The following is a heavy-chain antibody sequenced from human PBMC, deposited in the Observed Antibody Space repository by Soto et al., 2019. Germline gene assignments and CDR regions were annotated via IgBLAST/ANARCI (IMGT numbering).Heavy chain of an antibody. D-gene: IGHD3-16*01. Sequence: EVQLLESGGGLVQPGGSLRLSCAASGFTFSSYAMSWVRQAPGKGLEWVSAISGSAGSTYYADSVKGRFTISRDNSKNTLYLQMNSLRAEDTAVSYCTKDLWPYLPAGGEFDSWGQGTLVTVSS. CDR3: TKDLWPYLPAGGEFDS. CDR1: GFTFSSYA. V-gene: IGHV3-23*01. J-gene: IGHJ4*02. CDR2: ISGSAGST.